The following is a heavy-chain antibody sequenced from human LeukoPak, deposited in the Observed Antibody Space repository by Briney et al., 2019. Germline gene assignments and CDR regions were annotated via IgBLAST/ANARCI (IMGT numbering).Heavy chain of an antibody. J-gene: IGHJ4*02. CDR2: ISSSSSYI. D-gene: IGHD1-14*01. CDR3: AKLSGGTVRNRSFDY. Sequence: GGSLRLSCAASGFTFSSYSMNWVRQAPGKGLEWVSSISSSSSYIYYADSVKGRFTISRDNARNSLYLQMNSLRAKDTAVYYCAKLSGGTVRNRSFDYWGQGTLVTVSS. CDR1: GFTFSSYS. V-gene: IGHV3-21*01.